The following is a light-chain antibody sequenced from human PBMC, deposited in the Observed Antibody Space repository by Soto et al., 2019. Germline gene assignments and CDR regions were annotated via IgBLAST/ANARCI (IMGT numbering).Light chain of an antibody. CDR2: AAS. J-gene: IGKJ1*01. V-gene: IGKV1-39*01. CDR3: QQSYSTPRT. CDR1: QSISSY. Sequence: DIPMTQSPSSLSASVGDRVTITCRASQSISSYLNWYQQKPGKAPKLLIFAASSLQSGVPSRFSGGGSGTGFTLTISSLQPEDFATYYCQQSYSTPRTFGQGTKVEIK.